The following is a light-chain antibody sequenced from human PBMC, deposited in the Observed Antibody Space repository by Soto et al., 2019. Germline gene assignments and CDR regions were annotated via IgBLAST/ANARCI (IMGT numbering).Light chain of an antibody. CDR2: AAS. CDR1: QGINNF. J-gene: IGKJ5*01. CDR3: QQLNSFPIT. Sequence: DIQLTQSPSFLSASVGDRVTITCRASQGINNFLGWYQQKPDKGPKLLIYAASALQSGIPSRFSGSRSGTEFTLTITSLQPEDFATYFCQQLNSFPITFGQGTRLDIK. V-gene: IGKV1-9*01.